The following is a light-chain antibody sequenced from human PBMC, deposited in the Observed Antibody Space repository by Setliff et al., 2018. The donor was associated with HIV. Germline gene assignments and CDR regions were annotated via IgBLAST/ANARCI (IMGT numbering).Light chain of an antibody. CDR1: SSDVGTYNY. CDR3: SSYTSSSPYV. Sequence: QSALTQPDSVSGSPGQSTTISCTGTSSDVGTYNYVSWSQQHPGKAPKLIIYDVSKRPSRVSNRFSGSKSGNTASLTISGLQAEDEADYYCSSYTSSSPYVFGTGTKVTVL. J-gene: IGLJ1*01. V-gene: IGLV2-14*03. CDR2: DVS.